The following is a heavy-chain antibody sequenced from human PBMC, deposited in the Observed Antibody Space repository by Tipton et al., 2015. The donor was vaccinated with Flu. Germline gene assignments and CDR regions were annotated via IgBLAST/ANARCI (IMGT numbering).Heavy chain of an antibody. D-gene: IGHD1-26*01. Sequence: TLSLTCAVSDYSISSGYYWGWIRQPPGKGLEWIGYIYNSGSTDFNPSLKSRVTISLDTAKNQFSLKLSSVTAADTAVYYCARAGSYYCLDYWGQGTLVTVSS. CDR3: ARAGSYYCLDY. CDR2: IYNSGST. J-gene: IGHJ4*02. CDR1: DYSISSGYY. V-gene: IGHV4-38-2*01.